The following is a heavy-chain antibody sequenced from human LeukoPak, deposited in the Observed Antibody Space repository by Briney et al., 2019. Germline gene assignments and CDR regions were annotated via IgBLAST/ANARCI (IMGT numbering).Heavy chain of an antibody. Sequence: GASVKVSCKASGGTFSSHAISWVRQAPGQGLEWMGGIIPIFGTANYAQKFQGRVTITADESTSTAYMELSSLRSEDTAVYYCATYYYDSSGYYPEYYFDYWGQGTLVTVSS. J-gene: IGHJ4*02. V-gene: IGHV1-69*13. D-gene: IGHD3-22*01. CDR2: IIPIFGTA. CDR3: ATYYYDSSGYYPEYYFDY. CDR1: GGTFSSHA.